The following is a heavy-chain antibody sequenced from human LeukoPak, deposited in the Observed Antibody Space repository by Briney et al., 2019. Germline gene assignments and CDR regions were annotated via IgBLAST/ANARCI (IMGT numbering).Heavy chain of an antibody. CDR3: ARGRRDFDC. J-gene: IGHJ4*02. V-gene: IGHV4-30-2*01. CDR2: IYHSGST. Sequence: PSQTLSLTCAVSGGSISSGGYSWSWIRQPPGKGLEWIGYIYHSGSTYYNPSLKSRVTISVDRSKNQFSLKLSSVTAADTAVYYCARGRRDFDCWGQGTLVTVSS. CDR1: GGSISSGGYS.